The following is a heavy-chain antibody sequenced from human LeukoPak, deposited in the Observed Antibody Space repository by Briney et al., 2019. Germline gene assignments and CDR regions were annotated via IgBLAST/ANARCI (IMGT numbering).Heavy chain of an antibody. D-gene: IGHD3-10*01. J-gene: IGHJ4*02. V-gene: IGHV4-30-2*02. Sequence: PSETLSLTCTVSGGSISSGGYYWSWIRQPPGKGLEWIVYIYLSGSTYYNTPLKSRFPTPVTTSKTHFTLKLTSVAATARAVYYCASVSVRGSYFDYWGQGTLVTVSS. CDR1: GGSISSGGYY. CDR3: ASVSVRGSYFDY. CDR2: IYLSGST.